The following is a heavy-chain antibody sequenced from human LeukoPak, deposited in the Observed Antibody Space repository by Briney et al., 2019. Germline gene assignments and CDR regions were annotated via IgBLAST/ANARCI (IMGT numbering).Heavy chain of an antibody. CDR3: ARGLVAAAGTDYYYYYMDV. CDR2: ISAYNGNT. Sequence: ASVKVSCKASGYTFTSYGISWVRQAPGQGLEWTGWISAYNGNTNYAQKFQGRVTMTRDTSISTAYMELSRLRSDDTAVYYCARGLVAAAGTDYYYYYMDVWGKGTTVTISS. V-gene: IGHV1-18*01. D-gene: IGHD6-13*01. CDR1: GYTFTSYG. J-gene: IGHJ6*03.